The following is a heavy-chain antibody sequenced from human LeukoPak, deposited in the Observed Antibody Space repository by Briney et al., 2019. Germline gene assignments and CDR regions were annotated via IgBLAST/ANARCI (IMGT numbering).Heavy chain of an antibody. CDR1: GGSISSYY. CDR2: IYYSGST. CDR3: ARDRDGGGPFDY. J-gene: IGHJ4*02. Sequence: SETLSLTCTVSGGSISSYYWSWIRQPPGKGLEWIAYIYYSGSTNYNPSLKSRVTISVDTSKNQFSLKLSSVTAADTAVYYCARDRDGGGPFDYWGQGTQVTVSS. V-gene: IGHV4-59*01. D-gene: IGHD2-21*01.